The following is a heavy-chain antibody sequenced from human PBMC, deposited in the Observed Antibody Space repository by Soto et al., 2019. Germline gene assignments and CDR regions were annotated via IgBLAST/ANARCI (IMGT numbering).Heavy chain of an antibody. CDR3: AKYSGYDFGLDAFDI. J-gene: IGHJ3*02. CDR1: GFTFDDYA. CDR2: ISWNSGSI. D-gene: IGHD5-12*01. Sequence: EVQLVESGGGLVQPGRSLRLSCAASGFTFDDYAMHWVRQAPGKGLEWVSGISWNSGSIGYADSVKGRFTISRDNAKNSLYLQMNSLRAEDTALYYCAKYSGYDFGLDAFDIWGQGTMVTVSS. V-gene: IGHV3-9*01.